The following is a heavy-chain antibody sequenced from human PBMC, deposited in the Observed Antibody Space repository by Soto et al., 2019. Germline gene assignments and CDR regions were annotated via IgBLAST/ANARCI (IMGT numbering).Heavy chain of an antibody. D-gene: IGHD1-20*01. CDR2: INHSGST. CDR1: GGSFSGYY. Sequence: SETLSLTCAVYGGSFSGYYWTWIRQPPGKGLEWIGEINHSGSTNCNPSLKSRVTISVDTSKNQFSLKLSSVTAADTAVYYCARYKSNYYYGMDVWGQGTTVTVSS. J-gene: IGHJ6*02. CDR3: ARYKSNYYYGMDV. V-gene: IGHV4-34*01.